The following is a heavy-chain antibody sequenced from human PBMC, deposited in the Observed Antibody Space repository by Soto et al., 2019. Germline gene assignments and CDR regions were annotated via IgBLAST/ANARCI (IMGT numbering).Heavy chain of an antibody. Sequence: EVQLVESGGGLVKPGGSLRLSCAASGFTFSSYTMNWVRQAPGKGLEWVSSISSSSNYIYYADSVKGRFTISRDNASNSLYLQMNSLRAEDTAVYYCARDHLAAAGHWFDPWGQGTLVTVSS. J-gene: IGHJ5*02. CDR3: ARDHLAAAGHWFDP. D-gene: IGHD6-13*01. V-gene: IGHV3-21*01. CDR2: ISSSSNYI. CDR1: GFTFSSYT.